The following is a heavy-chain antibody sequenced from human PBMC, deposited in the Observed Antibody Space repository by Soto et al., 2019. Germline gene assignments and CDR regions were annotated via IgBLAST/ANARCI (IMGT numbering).Heavy chain of an antibody. J-gene: IGHJ4*02. D-gene: IGHD6-13*01. V-gene: IGHV1-3*04. CDR2: INTGNGDT. Sequence: ASVKVSCKTSGYTFTNHFMHWVRQAPGQRPEWMGCINTGNGDTKYSQNFQGRLTFGRDTSASSAYMELTSLRSDDTAVYYCARDLAAADYWGQGTLVTVSS. CDR1: GYTFTNHF. CDR3: ARDLAAADY.